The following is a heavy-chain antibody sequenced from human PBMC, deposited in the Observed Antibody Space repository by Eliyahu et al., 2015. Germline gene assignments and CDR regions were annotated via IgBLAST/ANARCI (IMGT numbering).Heavy chain of an antibody. Sequence: EVQLVESGGGLVQPGGSLRLSCAASGFXFSRYWMXWVXQAPGKGLEWVANIKQDGSAKYYVDSVKGRFTISRDNAMNSMYLQMNSLRAEDTAVYYCAREYSSSSDYGMDVWGQETTVTVSS. J-gene: IGHJ6*02. D-gene: IGHD6-6*01. CDR1: GFXFSRYW. CDR2: IKQDGSAK. CDR3: AREYSSSSDYGMDV. V-gene: IGHV3-7*01.